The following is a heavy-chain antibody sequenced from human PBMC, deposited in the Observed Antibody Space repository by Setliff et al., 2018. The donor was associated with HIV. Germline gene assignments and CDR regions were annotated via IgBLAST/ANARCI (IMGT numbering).Heavy chain of an antibody. J-gene: IGHJ6*03. CDR2: IIPILATS. Sequence: SVKVSCKASGDTFRSYAISWVRQAPGQGLEWMGRIIPILATSNYTQKFQGRVTITADKSTRTAYMELSSLRSEDTAVYFCARGSTSSWSSHYMDVWGKGTTVTVSS. CDR3: ARGSTSSWSSHYMDV. V-gene: IGHV1-69*06. D-gene: IGHD6-6*01. CDR1: GDTFRSYA.